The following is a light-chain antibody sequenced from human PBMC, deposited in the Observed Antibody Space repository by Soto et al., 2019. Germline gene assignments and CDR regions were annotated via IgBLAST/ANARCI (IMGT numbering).Light chain of an antibody. J-gene: IGKJ4*01. CDR2: AAS. Sequence: DIQMTQSPSSLSASVGDRVTITCRASQSISSYLNWYQQKPGKAPKLLIYAASSSQSGVPSRFSVSGSGTDFTLTISSLQPEDFATYYCQQSYSTPLTFGGGTKVEIK. V-gene: IGKV1-39*01. CDR3: QQSYSTPLT. CDR1: QSISSY.